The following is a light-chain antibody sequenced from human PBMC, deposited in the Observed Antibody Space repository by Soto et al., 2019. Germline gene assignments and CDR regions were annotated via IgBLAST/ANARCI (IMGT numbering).Light chain of an antibody. J-gene: IGKJ1*01. CDR2: AAS. V-gene: IGKV1-17*03. Sequence: DIQMTQSPPAMSASVGDGVTITCRASQDIRNGLAWFQQKPGQVPKRLIYAASSLQSGVPSRFSAYGSGTEFTLTISSLQPEDFATYYCLQHNEYPLTFGQGTKVEF. CDR1: QDIRNG. CDR3: LQHNEYPLT.